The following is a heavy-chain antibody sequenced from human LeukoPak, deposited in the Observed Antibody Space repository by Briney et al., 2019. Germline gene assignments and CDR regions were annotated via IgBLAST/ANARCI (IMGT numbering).Heavy chain of an antibody. D-gene: IGHD1-1*01. CDR2: IAHDHSQI. J-gene: IGHJ4*02. CDR3: ARDPTLGHTDCFDL. V-gene: IGHV3-30*04. CDR1: GFAYNNYV. Sequence: GRSLRLSCAASGFAYNNYVIHWIRQAPGKGLEWVAVIAHDHSQIYYADSVQGRFTISRDNSMNMLYLQMNSLRVEDTAVYFCARDPTLGHTDCFDLWGQGTLVTASS.